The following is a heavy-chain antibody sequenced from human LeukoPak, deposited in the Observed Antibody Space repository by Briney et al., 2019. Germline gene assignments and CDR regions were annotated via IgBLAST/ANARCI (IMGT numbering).Heavy chain of an antibody. Sequence: PSQTLSLTCNVSGGSISSRNYYWSWIRQPAGKGLEWIGRFYTTGSTNYNPSLKSRVTMSVDMSKNQFSLKLSSVTAADTAVYYCARSDIAVASDAFDIWGQGTMVTVSS. CDR2: FYTTGST. J-gene: IGHJ3*02. V-gene: IGHV4-61*02. CDR1: GGSISSRNYY. CDR3: ARSDIAVASDAFDI. D-gene: IGHD6-19*01.